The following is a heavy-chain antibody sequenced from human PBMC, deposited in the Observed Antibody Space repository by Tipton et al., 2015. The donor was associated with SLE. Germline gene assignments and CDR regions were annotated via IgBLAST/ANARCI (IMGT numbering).Heavy chain of an antibody. V-gene: IGHV4-34*01. CDR2: INHSGST. Sequence: QLVQSGGGVVQPGGSLRLSCAASGFPFSSYGMHWVRQAPGKGLEWIGEINHSGSTNYNPSLKSRVTISVDTSKNQFSLKLSSVTAADTAVYYCASLDSSGYYEYFHHWGQSTLVTVSS. CDR3: ASLDSSGYYEYFHH. D-gene: IGHD3-22*01. CDR1: GFPFSSYG. J-gene: IGHJ1*01.